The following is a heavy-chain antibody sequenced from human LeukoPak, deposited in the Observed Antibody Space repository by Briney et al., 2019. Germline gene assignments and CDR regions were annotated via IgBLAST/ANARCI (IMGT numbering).Heavy chain of an antibody. J-gene: IGHJ4*02. CDR3: AREWAGGIAGGGTRIEGHY. CDR2: KKKEGSEN. D-gene: IGHD6-13*01. V-gene: IGHV3-7*01. Sequence: PGGPLSLSCAASEFIISSYWMRRVRQAPGEGLEWGSNKKKEGSENYYVASVKGRFTICRENAENSVFLQMDSLRVEDTAVYYCAREWAGGIAGGGTRIEGHYWGQGTLVTVSS. CDR1: EFIISSYW.